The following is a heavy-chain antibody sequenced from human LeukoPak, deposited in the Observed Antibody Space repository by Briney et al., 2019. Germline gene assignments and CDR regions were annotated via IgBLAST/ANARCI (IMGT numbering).Heavy chain of an antibody. CDR1: GFTFSSYN. CDR2: IRSSSTYI. CDR3: ARERPNTAMGTFDY. J-gene: IGHJ4*02. Sequence: GGSLRLSCAASGFTFSSYNMNWVRQAPGKGLEWVASIRSSSTYIYYADSVKGRFTISRDNAKNSLYLQMNSLRAEDTAVYYCARERPNTAMGTFDYWGQGTLVTISS. V-gene: IGHV3-21*01. D-gene: IGHD5-18*01.